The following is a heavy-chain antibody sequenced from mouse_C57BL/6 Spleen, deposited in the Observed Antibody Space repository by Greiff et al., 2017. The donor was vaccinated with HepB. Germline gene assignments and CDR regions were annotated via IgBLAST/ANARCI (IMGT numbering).Heavy chain of an antibody. Sequence: QVQLQQPGAELVKPGASVKMSCKASGYTFTSYWITWVKQRPGQGLEWIGDIYPGSGSTNYNEKFKSKATLTVDTSSSTAYMQLSSLTSEDPAVYYCARQDYGSRTAWFAYWGQGTLVTVSA. CDR1: GYTFTSYW. D-gene: IGHD1-1*01. CDR2: IYPGSGST. J-gene: IGHJ3*01. V-gene: IGHV1-55*01. CDR3: ARQDYGSRTAWFAY.